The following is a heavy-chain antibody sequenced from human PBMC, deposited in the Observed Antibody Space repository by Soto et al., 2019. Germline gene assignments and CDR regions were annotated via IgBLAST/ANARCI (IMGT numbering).Heavy chain of an antibody. CDR1: GGSFSGYY. V-gene: IGHV4-34*01. CDR2: INHSGST. D-gene: IGHD2-15*01. CDR3: ASTNDDCSGGSCEVAYYMDV. J-gene: IGHJ6*03. Sequence: QVQLQQWGAGLLKPSETLSLTCAVYGGSFSGYYWSWIRQPPGKGLEWIGEINHSGSTNYNPALKSRVTISVDASKNQLSMKLSSVTAADTAVYYCASTNDDCSGGSCEVAYYMDVWGKGTTVTVSS.